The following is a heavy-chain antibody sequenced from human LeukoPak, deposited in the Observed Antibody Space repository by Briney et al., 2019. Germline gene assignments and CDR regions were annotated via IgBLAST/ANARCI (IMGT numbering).Heavy chain of an antibody. V-gene: IGHV1-8*01. CDR3: ASARGVTTSDAFDI. Sequence: ASVKVSCKASGYTFTSYDINWVRQATGQGLEWMGWMNPNSGNTGYAQKFQGRVTMNRSTSISTAYMELSSLRSEDTAVYYCASARGVTTSDAFDIWGQGTMVTVSS. CDR2: MNPNSGNT. CDR1: GYTFTSYD. D-gene: IGHD4-17*01. J-gene: IGHJ3*02.